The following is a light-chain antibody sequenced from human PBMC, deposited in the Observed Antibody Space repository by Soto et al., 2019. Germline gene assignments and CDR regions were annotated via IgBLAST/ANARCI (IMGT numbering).Light chain of an antibody. J-gene: IGLJ1*01. CDR1: SGDIGSYNR. CDR3: SSYTHINTRACV. CDR2: EVT. V-gene: IGLV2-14*01. Sequence: QSALTQPASVSGSPGQSITISCTGTSGDIGSYNRVSWYQQHPGKAPKLIIYEVTDRPSGVSNRFSGSKSGNTASLTISGLQAEDQAEYYCSSYTHINTRACVFGTGTKVTVL.